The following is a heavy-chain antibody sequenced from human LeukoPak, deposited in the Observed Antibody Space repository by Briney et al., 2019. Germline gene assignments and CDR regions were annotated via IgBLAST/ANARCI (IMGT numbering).Heavy chain of an antibody. D-gene: IGHD3-10*01. CDR3: ARLGKMNLVQGVFWYFDL. V-gene: IGHV4-59*08. CDR2: IYNTGNS. CDR1: GGSVSSDS. Sequence: SETLSLTCTVSGGSVSSDSWNWIQQSPGKGLEWIGYIYNTGNSNHNPSLKNRVTISFDKSKSQLSLVLTSVTTADTAIYYCARLGKMNLVQGVFWYFDLWGRGTLVTVSS. J-gene: IGHJ2*01.